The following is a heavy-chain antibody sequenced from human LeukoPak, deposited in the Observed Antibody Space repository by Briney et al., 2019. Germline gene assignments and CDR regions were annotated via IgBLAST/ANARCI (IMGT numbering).Heavy chain of an antibody. CDR3: ARDSVGVAPYWYFDL. V-gene: IGHV4-39*02. CDR2: IYYSGST. Sequence: SETLSLTCTVSGGSISSSSYYWGWIRQPPGKGLEWIGSIYYSGSTYYNPSLKSRVTISVDTSKNQFSLKLSSVTAADTAVYYCARDSVGVAPYWYFDLWGRGTLVTVSS. J-gene: IGHJ2*01. D-gene: IGHD1-26*01. CDR1: GGSISSSSYY.